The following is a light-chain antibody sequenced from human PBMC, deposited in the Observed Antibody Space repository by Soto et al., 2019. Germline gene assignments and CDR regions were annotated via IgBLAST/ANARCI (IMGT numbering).Light chain of an antibody. CDR1: SSNIGSNH. Sequence: VLTQPPSTSGTPGQRVTVSCSGSSSNIGSNHVYWYQQFPGMAPKLLMYRSDQRPTGVPDRFSGSKSGTSASLAISGLRSDDEADYYCSARDDSLSGVVFGGGTKLTVL. CDR3: SARDDSLSGVV. CDR2: RSD. J-gene: IGLJ2*01. V-gene: IGLV1-47*01.